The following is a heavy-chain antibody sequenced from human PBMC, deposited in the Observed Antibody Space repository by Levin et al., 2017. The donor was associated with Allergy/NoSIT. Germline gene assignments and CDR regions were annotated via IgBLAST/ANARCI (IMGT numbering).Heavy chain of an antibody. CDR2: ISYDGSNK. D-gene: IGHD6-13*01. J-gene: IGHJ5*02. V-gene: IGHV3-30*18. CDR1: GFTFSSYG. Sequence: GGSLRLSCAASGFTFSSYGMHWVRQAPGKGLEWVAVISYDGSNKYYADSVKGRFTISRDNSKNTLYLQMNSLRAEDTAVYYCAKEGSIAAAGTSWFDPWGQGTLVTVSS. CDR3: AKEGSIAAAGTSWFDP.